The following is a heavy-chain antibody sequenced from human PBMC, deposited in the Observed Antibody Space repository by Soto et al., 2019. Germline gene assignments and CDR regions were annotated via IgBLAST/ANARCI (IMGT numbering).Heavy chain of an antibody. CDR3: ARPSRILWFGAPMDV. Sequence: PGESLKISCKGSGYSFTSYWIGWVLQIPGKGLEWMGIIYPGDSDTRYSPSFQGQVTISADKSISTAYLQWSSLKASDTAMYYCARPSRILWFGAPMDVWGQGTTVTVSS. J-gene: IGHJ6*02. V-gene: IGHV5-51*01. CDR2: IYPGDSDT. D-gene: IGHD3-10*01. CDR1: GYSFTSYW.